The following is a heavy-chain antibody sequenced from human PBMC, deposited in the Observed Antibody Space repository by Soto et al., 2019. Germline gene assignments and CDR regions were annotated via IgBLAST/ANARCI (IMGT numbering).Heavy chain of an antibody. CDR2: INAGNGNT. Sequence: GASVKVSCKAYGYTFTSYAMHWVRQAPGQRLEWMGWINAGNGNTKYSQKFQGRVTITRDTSASTAYMELSSLRSEDTAVYYCARAATPDLDAFDIWGQGTMVTVSS. D-gene: IGHD2-15*01. V-gene: IGHV1-3*01. CDR3: ARAATPDLDAFDI. J-gene: IGHJ3*02. CDR1: GYTFTSYA.